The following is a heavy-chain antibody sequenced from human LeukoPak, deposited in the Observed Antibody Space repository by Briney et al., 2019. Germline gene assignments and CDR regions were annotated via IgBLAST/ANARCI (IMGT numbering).Heavy chain of an antibody. Sequence: SETLSLTCSVSGGSISNYYWNWLRRPAGKGLEWIGRIYASGSTNYNPSLKSRVTISMDKSKNHFSLNLKSVTAADTASYYCARDFYGDDGHHPFDYWGQGIQVIVSS. J-gene: IGHJ4*02. CDR1: GGSISNYY. CDR3: ARDFYGDDGHHPFDY. V-gene: IGHV4-4*07. CDR2: IYASGST. D-gene: IGHD2/OR15-2a*01.